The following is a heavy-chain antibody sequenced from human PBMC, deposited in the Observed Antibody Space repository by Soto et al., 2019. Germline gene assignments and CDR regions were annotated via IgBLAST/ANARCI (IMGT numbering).Heavy chain of an antibody. J-gene: IGHJ5*02. D-gene: IGHD3-3*01. V-gene: IGHV4-34*01. CDR2: INHSGST. Sequence: SDTLSLTCAVYGGSFSGYYWSWIRQPPGKRMELIGEINHSGSTNYNPSLKSRVTISVDTSKNQFSLKLSSVTAADTAVYYCARGPIYYDFWGGYGRTLGGHWFDPWRQGTLVT. CDR1: GGSFSGYY. CDR3: ARGPIYYDFWGGYGRTLGGHWFDP.